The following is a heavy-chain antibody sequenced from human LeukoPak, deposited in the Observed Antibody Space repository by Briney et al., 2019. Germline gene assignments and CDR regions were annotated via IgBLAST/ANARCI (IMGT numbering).Heavy chain of an antibody. V-gene: IGHV1-69*02. CDR1: GGTFISYT. D-gene: IGHD3-9*01. Sequence: SVKVSCKASGGTFISYTINGVRQAAGKGGEWMGRIIPILGIVNYAQNFQGRVTITADKSTSTAYMELSSLRSEDTAVYYWARVSPQQYYDILTGYYIEAFDIWGQGTMVTVSS. J-gene: IGHJ3*02. CDR2: IIPILGIV. CDR3: ARVSPQQYYDILTGYYIEAFDI.